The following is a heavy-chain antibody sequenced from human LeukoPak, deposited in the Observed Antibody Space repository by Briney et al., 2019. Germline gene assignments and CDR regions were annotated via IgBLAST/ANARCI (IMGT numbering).Heavy chain of an antibody. CDR1: GYSISSGYY. Sequence: SETLSLTCAVSGYSISSGYYWGWIRQPPGKGLEWIASMYHSGSTYYNPSLKSRVTLSVYTSKNQFSLKMSSVTAADTAAYYCGRDRSGGYSVDYWGQGTLVTVS. J-gene: IGHJ4*02. V-gene: IGHV4-38-2*02. CDR3: GRDRSGGYSVDY. D-gene: IGHD1-26*01. CDR2: MYHSGST.